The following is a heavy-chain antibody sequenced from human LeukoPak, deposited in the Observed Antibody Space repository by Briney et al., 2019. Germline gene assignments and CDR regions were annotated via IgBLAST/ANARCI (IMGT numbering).Heavy chain of an antibody. D-gene: IGHD2-2*01. J-gene: IGHJ4*02. V-gene: IGHV3-7*01. CDR1: GFTFSIYW. CDR2: IKQDGSEK. Sequence: PGGSLRLSCGASGFTFSIYWMSWARQAPGKGLEWVANIKQDGSEKYYVDSVKGRFTISRDNAKNSLYLQMNSPRAEDTAVYYCAREAGGSSHWGQGTLVTVSS. CDR3: AREAGGSSH.